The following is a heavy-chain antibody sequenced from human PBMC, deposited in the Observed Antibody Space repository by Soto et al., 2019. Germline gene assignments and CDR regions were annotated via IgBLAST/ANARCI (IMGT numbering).Heavy chain of an antibody. CDR2: ISYDGSNT. CDR3: VKGRGGSGEFDS. Sequence: PGGSLRLSCAGAGFTFSRYDMHWVRQAPGRGLEWVALISYDGSNTYYADSVKGRFSISRDNSKNTLYLQTNSLRPDNTAVYYCVKGRGGSGEFDSWGQGTLVTVSS. CDR1: GFTFSRYD. D-gene: IGHD3-10*01. J-gene: IGHJ4*02. V-gene: IGHV3-30*18.